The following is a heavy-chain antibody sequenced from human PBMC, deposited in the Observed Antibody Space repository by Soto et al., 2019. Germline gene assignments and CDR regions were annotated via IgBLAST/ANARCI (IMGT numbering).Heavy chain of an antibody. J-gene: IGHJ4*02. D-gene: IGHD1-26*01. V-gene: IGHV1-3*01. CDR1: GDTFTISA. CDR3: ARDRGGSFGFDY. CDR2: INAGNGNT. Sequence: ASVKVACKASGDTFTISAMHWVRQAPGQRLEWMGWINAGNGNTKYSQKFQGRVTITRDTYARTAYMELSSMRSEDTAVYYCARDRGGSFGFDYWGQGTLVTVSS.